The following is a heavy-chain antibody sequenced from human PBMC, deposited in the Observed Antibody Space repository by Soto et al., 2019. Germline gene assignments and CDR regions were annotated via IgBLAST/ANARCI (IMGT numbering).Heavy chain of an antibody. D-gene: IGHD2-8*02. CDR2: IIPVFGTG. V-gene: IGHV1-69*06. CDR1: GVTFSSYA. Sequence: SVKVSCKASGVTFSSYAISWVRQAPGQGLEWMGGIIPVFGTGIYAQKFQGRVTITADKSTNTAYMELSSLRSEDTAVYFCARVGGTGGYAYGLDYWGQGTLVTVSS. J-gene: IGHJ4*02. CDR3: ARVGGTGGYAYGLDY.